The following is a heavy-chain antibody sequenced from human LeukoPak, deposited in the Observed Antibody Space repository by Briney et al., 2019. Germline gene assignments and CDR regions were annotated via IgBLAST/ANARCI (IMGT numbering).Heavy chain of an antibody. CDR2: IKQDGSEK. D-gene: IGHD1-26*01. CDR3: AKDLELHDY. J-gene: IGHJ4*02. CDR1: GFTFSGYW. Sequence: PGGSLRLSCTASGFTFSGYWMTWVRQARGKGLEWVANIKQDGSEKHYVDSVRGRFTISRENAKNSLYLQMNSLRAEDTAVYYCAKDLELHDYWGQGTLVTVSS. V-gene: IGHV3-7*01.